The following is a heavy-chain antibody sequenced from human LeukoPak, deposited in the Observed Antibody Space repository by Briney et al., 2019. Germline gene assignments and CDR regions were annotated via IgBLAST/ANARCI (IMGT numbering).Heavy chain of an antibody. Sequence: GGSLRLSCAASGFTFSSYEMNWVRQAPGKGLEWVSYISSSGSTIYYADSVKGRFTISRDNAKNSLYLQMNSLKTEDTAVYYCTTQPWQVDYWGQGTLVTVSS. CDR3: TTQPWQVDY. J-gene: IGHJ4*02. D-gene: IGHD6-19*01. CDR1: GFTFSSYE. CDR2: ISSSGSTI. V-gene: IGHV3-48*03.